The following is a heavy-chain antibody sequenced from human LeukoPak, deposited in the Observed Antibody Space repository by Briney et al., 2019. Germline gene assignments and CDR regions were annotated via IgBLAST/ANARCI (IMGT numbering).Heavy chain of an antibody. CDR1: GYTFTGYY. CDR2: MNPNSGGT. CDR3: AKGIAVTARGGNWFDL. V-gene: IGHV1-2*02. J-gene: IGHJ5*02. Sequence: ASVKVPCKASGYTFTGYYIHWVRQAPGQGLEWMGWMNPNSGGTNYAQSFQGRVTMTRDTSITTSYMQLSWLTSDDTATYYCAKGIAVTARGGNWFDLWGQGTQVTVSS. D-gene: IGHD6-19*01.